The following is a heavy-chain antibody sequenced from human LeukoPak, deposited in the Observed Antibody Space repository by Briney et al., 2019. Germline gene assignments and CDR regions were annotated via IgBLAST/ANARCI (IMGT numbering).Heavy chain of an antibody. CDR2: ISSSSSYI. CDR3: ARDVDSWQQLSSLEPH. D-gene: IGHD6-13*01. V-gene: IGHV3-21*01. Sequence: NTGGSLRLSCAASGFTFSSYSMNWVRQAPGKGLEWVSSISSSSSYIYYADSVKGRFTISRDNAKNSLYLQMNSLRAEDTAVYYCARDVDSWQQLSSLEPHWGQGTLVTVSS. CDR1: GFTFSSYS. J-gene: IGHJ4*02.